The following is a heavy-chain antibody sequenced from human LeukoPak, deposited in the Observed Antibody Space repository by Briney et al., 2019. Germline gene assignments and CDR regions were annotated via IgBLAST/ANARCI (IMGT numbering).Heavy chain of an antibody. V-gene: IGHV4-59*01. J-gene: IGHJ6*03. Sequence: SSETLSLTCTVSGGSISSYYWSWIRQPPGKGLEWIGYIYYSGSTNYNPSLKSRVTISVDTSKNQFSLKLSSVTAADTAVYYCAREGRHCSGGSCYYYYYYMDVWGKGTTVTVSS. CDR2: IYYSGST. CDR1: GGSISSYY. CDR3: AREGRHCSGGSCYYYYYYMDV. D-gene: IGHD2-15*01.